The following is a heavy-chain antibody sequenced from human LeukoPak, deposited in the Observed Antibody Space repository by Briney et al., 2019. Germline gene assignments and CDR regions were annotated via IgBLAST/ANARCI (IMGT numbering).Heavy chain of an antibody. CDR3: ARRFDTAPLGY. Sequence: PGGSLRLSCAASGFTFSTYSMNWVRQAPGKGLEWLSAISGGGDSTYYADSVKGRFTISRDISKNTVYLQMNSLRAEDTAVYYCARRFDTAPLGYWGQGTLVTVSS. D-gene: IGHD3-10*01. CDR1: GFTFSTYS. V-gene: IGHV3-23*01. J-gene: IGHJ4*02. CDR2: ISGGGDST.